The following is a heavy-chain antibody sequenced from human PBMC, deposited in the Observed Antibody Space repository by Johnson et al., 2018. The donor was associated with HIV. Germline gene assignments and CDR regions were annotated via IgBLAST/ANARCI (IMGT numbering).Heavy chain of an antibody. Sequence: VQLVESGGGLIQPGGSLRLSCAASGFTVSSNYMSWVRQAPGKGLEWVSVIYSGGSTYYADSVRGRFTISRDNSKNTLYLQMNSLRAEDTAVYYCAKVSRSKGGVIVPLGAFDIWGQGTMVTVSS. J-gene: IGHJ3*02. D-gene: IGHD3-16*02. CDR2: IYSGGST. CDR1: GFTVSSNY. V-gene: IGHV3-53*01. CDR3: AKVSRSKGGVIVPLGAFDI.